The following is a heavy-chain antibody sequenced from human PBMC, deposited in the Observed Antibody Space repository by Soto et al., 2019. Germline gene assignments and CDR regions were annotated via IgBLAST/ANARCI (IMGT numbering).Heavy chain of an antibody. CDR1: GDSISSYY. CDR3: ARRNSDFGDY. V-gene: IGHV4-59*01. CDR2: IYYSGST. Sequence: SETLSLTCTVSGDSISSYYWSWIRQPPGKGLEWIGYIYYSGSTNYNPSLKSRVTISVDTSKNQFSLKLSSVTAADTAVYYCARRNSDFGDYCTQGSLVTGSS. D-gene: IGHD4-17*01. J-gene: IGHJ4*02.